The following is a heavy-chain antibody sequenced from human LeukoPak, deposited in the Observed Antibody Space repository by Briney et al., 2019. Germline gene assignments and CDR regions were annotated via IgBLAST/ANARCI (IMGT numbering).Heavy chain of an antibody. CDR2: IYYSGST. D-gene: IGHD3-9*01. V-gene: IGHV4-39*01. Sequence: SETLSLTCTVSGGSISSSSYYWGWIRQPPGKGLEWIGSIYYSGSTYYNPSLKSRVTISVDTSKNQFSLKLSSVTAADTAVYYCARRGLRYFDWLLLFDYWGQGTLVTVSS. J-gene: IGHJ4*02. CDR3: ARRGLRYFDWLLLFDY. CDR1: GGSISSSSYY.